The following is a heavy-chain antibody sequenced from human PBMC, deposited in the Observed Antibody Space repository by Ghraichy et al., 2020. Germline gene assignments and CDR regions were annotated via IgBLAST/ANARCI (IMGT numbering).Heavy chain of an antibody. Sequence: ASVKVSCKASGYTFTSYGVAWVRQAPGEGLKWMGWINTYNGNTNYAQKVQGRVTMTTDTSTSTAYMDLRTLTSDDTAIYYCARSLSPDYCDSWGQGTLVTVSS. CDR1: GYTFTSYG. CDR2: INTYNGNT. J-gene: IGHJ4*02. V-gene: IGHV1-18*01. CDR3: ARSLSPDYCDS.